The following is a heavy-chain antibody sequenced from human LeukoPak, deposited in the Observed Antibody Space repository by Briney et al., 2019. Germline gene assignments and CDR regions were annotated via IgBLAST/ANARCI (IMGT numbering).Heavy chain of an antibody. D-gene: IGHD3-22*01. CDR1: GFTFTTFW. J-gene: IGHJ4*02. CDR3: VRDWGYDSSGYWQKYFDT. Sequence: GGSLRLSCATSGFTFTTFWMHWVRQAPGKGLVWVSRINHDGSSTNYADSVKGRFTISRDNAKNTVHLQMNSLRAEDTAAYYCVRDWGYDSSGYWQKYFDTWGQGTLVTVSS. V-gene: IGHV3-74*01. CDR2: INHDGSST.